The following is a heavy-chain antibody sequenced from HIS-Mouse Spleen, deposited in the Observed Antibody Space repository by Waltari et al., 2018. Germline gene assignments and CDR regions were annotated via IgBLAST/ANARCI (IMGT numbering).Heavy chain of an antibody. CDR3: AKDKHHAFDY. J-gene: IGHJ4*02. CDR1: GFTFSSYG. V-gene: IGHV3-30*18. Sequence: QVQLVESGGGVVQPGRSLRLSCAASGFTFSSYGMHWVRQAPCKGLEWVAVISYDGSNKYYADSVKGRFTISRDNSKNTLYLQMNSLRAEDTAVYYCAKDKHHAFDYWGQGTLVTVSS. CDR2: ISYDGSNK.